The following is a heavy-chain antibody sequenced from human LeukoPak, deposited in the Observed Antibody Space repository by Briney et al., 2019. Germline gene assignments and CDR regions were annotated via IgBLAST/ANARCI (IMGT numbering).Heavy chain of an antibody. J-gene: IGHJ4*02. CDR2: MNPNSGKT. V-gene: IGHV1-8*01. CDR1: GYTFTTSD. CDR3: ARGRPGPAGAGTYDF. Sequence: ASVKVSCKASGYTFTTSDINWVGQATGQGLEWMGWMNPNSGKTGSAQKFQGRLTMTKNTSTTTAYMEVTGLRFEDTAIYYCARGRPGPAGAGTYDFWGQGTLITVSS. D-gene: IGHD6-13*01.